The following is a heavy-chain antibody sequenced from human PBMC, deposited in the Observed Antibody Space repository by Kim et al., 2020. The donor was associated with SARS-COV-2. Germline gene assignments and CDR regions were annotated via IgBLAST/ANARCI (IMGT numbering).Heavy chain of an antibody. CDR2: IRSKAYGGTT. D-gene: IGHD4-17*01. CDR1: GFTFGDYA. Sequence: GGSLRLSCTASGFTFGDYAMSWVRQAPGKGLEWVGFIRSKAYGGTTEYAASVKGRFTISRDDSKSIAYLQMNSLKTEDTAVYYCTNDYGDYRVDPWGQGTLVTVSS. V-gene: IGHV3-49*04. CDR3: TNDYGDYRVDP. J-gene: IGHJ5*02.